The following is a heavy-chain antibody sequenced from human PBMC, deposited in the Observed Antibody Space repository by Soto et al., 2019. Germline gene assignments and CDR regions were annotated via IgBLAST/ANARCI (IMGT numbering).Heavy chain of an antibody. CDR1: GFTFSSYG. V-gene: IGHV3-33*01. J-gene: IGHJ4*02. D-gene: IGHD5-12*01. Sequence: QVQLVESGGGVVQPGRSLRLSCAASGFTFSSYGIHWVRQAPGKGLEWVAVIWYDGSNKYYADSVKGRFTISRDNSKNTLYLQMNSLRAEDTAVYYCARDGGGYQLGDLLDYWGQGTLVTVSS. CDR3: ARDGGGYQLGDLLDY. CDR2: IWYDGSNK.